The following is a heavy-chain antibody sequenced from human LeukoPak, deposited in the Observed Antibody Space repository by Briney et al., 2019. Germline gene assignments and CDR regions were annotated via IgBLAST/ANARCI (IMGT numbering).Heavy chain of an antibody. J-gene: IGHJ5*02. Sequence: PSETLSLTCTVSGGYLSSSFWTWIRQAPGKGLELIGFTYDGGRGNYKPSLRSRVDISLDTSNNRYSLRPTSVTAAETGVYYCARLWRPHDYDNGFDHWGQGILVTVSS. CDR1: GGYLSSSF. CDR3: ARLWRPHDYDNGFDH. D-gene: IGHD4-17*01. V-gene: IGHV4-59*13. CDR2: TYDGGRG.